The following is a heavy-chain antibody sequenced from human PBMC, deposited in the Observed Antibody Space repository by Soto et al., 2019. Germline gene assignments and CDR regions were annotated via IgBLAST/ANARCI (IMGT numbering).Heavy chain of an antibody. CDR2: INAYNGNT. CDR1: GYRFTSYG. Sequence: QVQLVQSGAEVKNPGASVKVSCKASGYRFTSYGIGWVRQAPGQGLEWMGWINAYNGNTNYAQNLQGRVTLTTDTSTSTAYVALRRLISNHTAVYYCAMVDVYVTPTPQHVWGQGTTVT. CDR3: AMVDVYVTPTPQHV. J-gene: IGHJ6*02. D-gene: IGHD3-16*01. V-gene: IGHV1-18*01.